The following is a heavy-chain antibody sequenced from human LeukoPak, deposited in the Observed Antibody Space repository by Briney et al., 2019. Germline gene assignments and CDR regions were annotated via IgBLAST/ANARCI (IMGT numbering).Heavy chain of an antibody. CDR2: IIPIFGTA. D-gene: IGHD3-3*01. J-gene: IGHJ4*02. V-gene: IGHV1-69*05. Sequence: SVKVSCKASGGTFSSYAISWVRQAPGQGLEWMGGIIPIFGTANYAQKFQGRVTITTDESTSTAYMELSSLRSEDTAVYYCASTIFGVVSYFGYWGQGTLVTVSS. CDR1: GGTFSSYA. CDR3: ASTIFGVVSYFGY.